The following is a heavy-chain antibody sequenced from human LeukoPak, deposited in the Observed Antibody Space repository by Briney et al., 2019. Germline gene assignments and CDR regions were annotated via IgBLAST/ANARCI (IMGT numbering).Heavy chain of an antibody. V-gene: IGHV3-7*01. J-gene: IGHJ6*02. CDR2: IKADGSET. CDR1: GFTFNNYW. Sequence: GGSLRLSCTASGFTFNNYWMSWVRQAPGKGLEWVANIKADGSETYYVDSVKGRFTISRDNAKNSLYLQMSSLRAEDTAVYYCASSYGMDVWGQGSTVTVSS. CDR3: ASSYGMDV.